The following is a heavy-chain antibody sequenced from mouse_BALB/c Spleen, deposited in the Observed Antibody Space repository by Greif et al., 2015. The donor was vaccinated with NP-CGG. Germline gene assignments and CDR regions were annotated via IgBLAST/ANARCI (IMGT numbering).Heavy chain of an antibody. CDR2: IWAGGST. J-gene: IGHJ4*01. CDR3: ARDGYYAMDY. Sequence: VKLVESGPGLVAPSQSLSITCTVSGFSLTSYGVHWVRQPPGKGLEWLGVIWAGGSTNYNSALMSRLSISKDNSKSQVFLKMSSLQTDDTAMYYCARDGYYAMDYWGQGTSVTVSS. CDR1: GFSLTSYG. V-gene: IGHV2-9*02.